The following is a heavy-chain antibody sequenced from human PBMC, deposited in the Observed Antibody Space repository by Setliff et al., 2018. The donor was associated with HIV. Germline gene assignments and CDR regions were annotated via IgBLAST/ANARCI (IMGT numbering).Heavy chain of an antibody. V-gene: IGHV3-73*01. CDR1: GFTFSGSA. D-gene: IGHD3-22*01. J-gene: IGHJ5*02. CDR2: IRSKANSYAT. Sequence: LRLSCAASGFTFSGSAMHWVRQASGKGLEWVGRIRSKANSYATAYAASVKGRFTISRDDSKNTAYLQMNSLKTEDTAVYYCTRHLADSSGYYSWGQGTLVTVS. CDR3: TRHLADSSGYYS.